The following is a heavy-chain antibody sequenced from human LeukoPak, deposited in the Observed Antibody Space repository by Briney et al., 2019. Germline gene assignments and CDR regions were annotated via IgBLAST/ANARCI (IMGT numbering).Heavy chain of an antibody. J-gene: IGHJ4*02. CDR1: GFTFSRYG. CDR3: AKVPTPIAVAGTFYY. D-gene: IGHD6-19*01. CDR2: ISYDGSNK. V-gene: IGHV3-30*18. Sequence: GGSLRLSCPASGFTFSRYGMHWVRQAPGKGLEGVAVISYDGSNKYNADSVKGRFTIPRDNSKNTLYLQMNSLRAEDTAVYYCAKVPTPIAVAGTFYYWGQGTLVTVSS.